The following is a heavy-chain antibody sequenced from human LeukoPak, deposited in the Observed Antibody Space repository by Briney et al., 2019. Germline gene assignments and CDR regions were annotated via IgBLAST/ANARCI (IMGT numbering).Heavy chain of an antibody. CDR3: AFSKYSRSDFDS. Sequence: SGPTLLKPTQTLTLTCTFSGFSLSTNDVGVGWIRQPPGEALEWLALIYWDDDKRYSPSQKSRLTITKDTSKNQVVLTIANMDPADTDTYYCAFSKYSRSDFDSWGQGTLVTVSS. CDR2: IYWDDDK. CDR1: GFSLSTNDVG. J-gene: IGHJ4*02. V-gene: IGHV2-5*02. D-gene: IGHD6-6*01.